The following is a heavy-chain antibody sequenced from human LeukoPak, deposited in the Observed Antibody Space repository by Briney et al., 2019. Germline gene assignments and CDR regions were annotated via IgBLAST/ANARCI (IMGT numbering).Heavy chain of an antibody. CDR1: GGSFSGYY. CDR2: INHSGST. V-gene: IGHV4-34*01. CDR3: ASGAGIKRYSSGWSFDY. J-gene: IGHJ4*02. Sequence: PSETLSLTCAVYGGSFSGYYWSWIRQPPGKGLEWIGEINHSGSTNYNPSLKRRVTISVDTSKNQFSLKLSSVTAADTAVYYCASGAGIKRYSSGWSFDYWGQGTLVTVSS. D-gene: IGHD6-19*01.